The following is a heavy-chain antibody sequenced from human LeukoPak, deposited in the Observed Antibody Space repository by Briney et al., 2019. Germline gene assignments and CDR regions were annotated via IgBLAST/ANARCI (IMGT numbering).Heavy chain of an antibody. V-gene: IGHV4-59*01. CDR1: GGSISSYY. CDR2: IYYSGST. D-gene: IGHD3-10*01. CDR3: ARDRVYFDY. Sequence: PSETLSLTCTVSGGSISSYYWSWIRQPPGKGLEWIGYIYYSGSTNYNPSLKSRVTISVDTSKNQFPLKLSSVTAADTAVYYCARDRVYFDYWGQGTLVTVSS. J-gene: IGHJ4*02.